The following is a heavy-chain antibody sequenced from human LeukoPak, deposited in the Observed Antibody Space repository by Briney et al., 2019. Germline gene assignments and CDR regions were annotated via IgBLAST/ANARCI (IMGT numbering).Heavy chain of an antibody. D-gene: IGHD3-10*01. CDR3: ARAGAPYAFDV. Sequence: GSLRLSCAASEFTFSSYGMHWVRQAPGKGLVWVSRISPDGSTTSYADSVKGRFTISRDNAKNTLYVQMKSLRAEDTAVYYCARAGAPYAFDVWGQGTMVTVSS. V-gene: IGHV3-74*01. CDR2: ISPDGSTT. CDR1: EFTFSSYG. J-gene: IGHJ3*01.